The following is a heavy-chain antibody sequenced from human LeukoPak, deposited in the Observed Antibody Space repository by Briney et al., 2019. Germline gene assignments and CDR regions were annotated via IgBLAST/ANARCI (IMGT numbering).Heavy chain of an antibody. CDR2: INSDGSSS. J-gene: IGHJ6*02. CDR1: GFTFSSYW. CDR3: AKDQTEYCSSTSCSGVDV. V-gene: IGHV3-74*01. D-gene: IGHD2-2*01. Sequence: PGGSLRLSCAASGFTFSSYWMHWVRQAPGKGLVWVSRINSDGSSSSYADSVKGRFTISRDNSKNTLYLQMNSLRAEDTAVYYCAKDQTEYCSSTSCSGVDVWGQETTVTVSS.